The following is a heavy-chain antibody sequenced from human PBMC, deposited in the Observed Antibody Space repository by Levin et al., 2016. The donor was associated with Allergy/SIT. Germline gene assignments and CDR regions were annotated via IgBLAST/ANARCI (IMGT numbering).Heavy chain of an antibody. Sequence: WIRQPPGKGLEWVAVISYDGSNKYYADSVKGRFTISRDNSKNTLYLQMNSLRAEDTAVYYCARDARQWLGRVYYYYYYMDVWGKGTTVTVSS. D-gene: IGHD6-19*01. V-gene: IGHV3-30-3*01. CDR2: ISYDGSNK. CDR3: ARDARQWLGRVYYYYYYMDV. J-gene: IGHJ6*03.